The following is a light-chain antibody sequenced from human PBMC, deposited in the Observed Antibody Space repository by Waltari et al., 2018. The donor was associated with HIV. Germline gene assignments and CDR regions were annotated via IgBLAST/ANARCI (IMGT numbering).Light chain of an antibody. Sequence: SYELTQSSSVSVSPGQTATITCSGDALTKQHASWYHQRPGQAPLLVIFKDTERPSGVPERFSGSSSGTTVTLKISGVEAEDEGDYYCQSADTSGKYVVFGGGTKVTVL. V-gene: IGLV3-25*03. CDR2: KDT. CDR3: QSADTSGKYVV. CDR1: ALTKQH. J-gene: IGLJ2*01.